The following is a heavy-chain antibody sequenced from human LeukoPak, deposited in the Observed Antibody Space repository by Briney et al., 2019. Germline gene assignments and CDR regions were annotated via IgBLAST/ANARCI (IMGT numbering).Heavy chain of an antibody. Sequence: GGSLRLSCAASGFTFSNYNMNWVRQAPGKSLEWVSSITSDGRYKYYVDSVRGRFTISRDNDKNSLFLQVDSLRAEDTAVYYCARDSQAVGTDFDYWGQGTLVTVSS. CDR2: ITSDGRYK. D-gene: IGHD6-13*01. CDR3: ARDSQAVGTDFDY. J-gene: IGHJ4*02. V-gene: IGHV3-21*01. CDR1: GFTFSNYN.